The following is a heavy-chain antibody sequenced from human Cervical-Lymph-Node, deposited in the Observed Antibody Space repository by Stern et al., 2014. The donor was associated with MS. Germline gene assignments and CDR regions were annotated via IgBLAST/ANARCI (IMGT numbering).Heavy chain of an antibody. CDR3: AREWTAYSSGWFFEY. CDR1: GFTFSNYG. D-gene: IGHD6-19*01. Sequence: VQLVQSGGGVVQPGRSLRLSCTASGFTFSNYGIQWVRQAPGKGLEWLAVLSYDGRLQFLADSVKGRLTISRDNSKNTVFLQISRLRPDDTAVYFCAREWTAYSSGWFFEYWGQGTLVTVSS. V-gene: IGHV3-30*03. J-gene: IGHJ4*02. CDR2: LSYDGRLQ.